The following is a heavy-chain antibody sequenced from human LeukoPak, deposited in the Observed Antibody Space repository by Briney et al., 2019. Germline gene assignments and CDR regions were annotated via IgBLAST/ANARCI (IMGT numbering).Heavy chain of an antibody. CDR3: ARQWELRTADYYYYMDV. D-gene: IGHD1-26*01. CDR1: GFTFSSYW. J-gene: IGHJ6*03. Sequence: GGSLRLSCAAPGFTFSSYWMSWVRQAPGKGLEWVANIKQDGSEKYYVDSVKGRFTISRDNSKNTLYLQMNSLRAEDTAVYYCARQWELRTADYYYYMDVWGKGTTVTVSS. V-gene: IGHV3-7*01. CDR2: IKQDGSEK.